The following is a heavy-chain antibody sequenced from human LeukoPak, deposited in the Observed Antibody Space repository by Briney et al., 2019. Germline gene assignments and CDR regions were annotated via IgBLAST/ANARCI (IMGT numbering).Heavy chain of an antibody. J-gene: IGHJ3*02. CDR2: ISSSSSYI. CDR3: ARDSRYGGRTPRAFDI. V-gene: IGHV3-21*01. CDR1: GFTFSSYS. Sequence: GGSLSLSCAASGFTFSSYSMNWVRQAPGEGLEWVSSISSSSSYIYYADSVKGRFTISRDNAKNSLYLQMNSLRAEDTAVYYCARDSRYGGRTPRAFDIWGQGTMVTVSS. D-gene: IGHD5-12*01.